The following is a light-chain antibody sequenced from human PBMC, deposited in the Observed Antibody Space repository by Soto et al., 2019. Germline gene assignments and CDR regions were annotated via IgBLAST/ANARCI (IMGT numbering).Light chain of an antibody. V-gene: IGKV3-15*01. J-gene: IGKJ2*01. CDR2: GAS. CDR3: QHYNNWRPV. CDR1: QSVSSN. Sequence: EIVMTQSPATLSVSPGERATLSCRASQSVSSNLAWYQQKPGQAPRLLIYGASTRATGIPARFSGSVSGTEFALNISSLQSEDLVLYDWQHYNNWRPVFGLGTKLEIK.